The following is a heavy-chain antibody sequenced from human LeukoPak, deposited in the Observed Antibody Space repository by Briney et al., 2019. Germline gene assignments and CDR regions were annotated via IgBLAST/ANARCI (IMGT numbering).Heavy chain of an antibody. CDR1: GGSISSYY. V-gene: IGHV4-59*12. D-gene: IGHD1-26*01. CDR2: IYDSGST. Sequence: PSETLSLTCTVSGGSISSYYWSWIRQPPGKGLEWIGYIYDSGSTNYNPSLKSRVTISADTSKNQFSLKLSSVTAADTAVYYCAREFRKGWDWFDPWGQGTLVTVSS. CDR3: AREFRKGWDWFDP. J-gene: IGHJ5*02.